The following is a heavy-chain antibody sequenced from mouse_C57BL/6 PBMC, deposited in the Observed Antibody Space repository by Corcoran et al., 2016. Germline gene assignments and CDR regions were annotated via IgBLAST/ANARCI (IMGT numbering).Heavy chain of an antibody. CDR3: ATYGSSPYYCDY. V-gene: IGHV1-80*01. D-gene: IGHD1-1*01. CDR1: GYAFSSYW. Sequence: QVQLQQSGAELVKPGASVKISCKASGYAFSSYWMNWVKQRPGKGLEWIGQIYPGDGDTNYNGKCKGKATLTADKSSSTAYMQLSSLTSEDSAVYFCATYGSSPYYCDYWGQGTTLTVSS. CDR2: IYPGDGDT. J-gene: IGHJ2*01.